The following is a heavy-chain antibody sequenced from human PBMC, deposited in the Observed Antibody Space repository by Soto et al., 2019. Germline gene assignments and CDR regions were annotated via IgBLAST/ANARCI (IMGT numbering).Heavy chain of an antibody. V-gene: IGHV3-48*01. CDR3: ARYRYGSEFDY. CDR2: ISNSGSTT. CDR1: GFTFNTYS. D-gene: IGHD3-10*01. Sequence: GGSLRLSCAASGFTFNTYSMIWVRQAPGKGLEWVSYISNSGSTTYYADSVKGRFTISRDDAKNSLYLQMSSLRAADTAVYYCARYRYGSEFDYWGQGTRVTVSS. J-gene: IGHJ4*02.